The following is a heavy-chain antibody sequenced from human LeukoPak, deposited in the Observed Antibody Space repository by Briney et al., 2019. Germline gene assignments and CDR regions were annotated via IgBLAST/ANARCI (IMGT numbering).Heavy chain of an antibody. D-gene: IGHD1-26*01. J-gene: IGHJ4*02. CDR2: IHKAGSES. CDR3: ARGGAGELQRVFEY. V-gene: IGHV3-7*01. Sequence: GGSLRLSCAASGFTFTNYWMTWVRQVPGKGLEWVANIHKAGSESYYVDSVKGRFAISRDNAKNSLYLQLSSLRVEDTAVVYFARGGAGELQRVFEYWGQGTLVTVSS. CDR1: GFTFTNYW.